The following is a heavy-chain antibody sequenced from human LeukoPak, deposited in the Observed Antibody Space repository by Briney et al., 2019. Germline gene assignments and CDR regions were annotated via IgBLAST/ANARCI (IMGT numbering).Heavy chain of an antibody. J-gene: IGHJ4*02. Sequence: PGGSLRLSCAASGFTFSSYSMNWVRQAPGKGLEWVSSISSSSSYIYYADSVKGRLTISRDNAKNSLYLQMNSLRAEDTAVYYCARYSSIAARPDYWGQGTLVTVSS. V-gene: IGHV3-21*01. D-gene: IGHD6-6*01. CDR3: ARYSSIAARPDY. CDR1: GFTFSSYS. CDR2: ISSSSSYI.